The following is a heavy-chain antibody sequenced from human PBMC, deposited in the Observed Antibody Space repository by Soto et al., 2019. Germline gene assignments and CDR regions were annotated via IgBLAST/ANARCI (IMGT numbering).Heavy chain of an antibody. CDR1: GLTFSSYG. J-gene: IGHJ4*02. CDR2: ISYDGSNK. V-gene: IGHV3-30*03. Sequence: QVQLVESGGGVVQPGRSLRLSCAASGLTFSSYGMHWVRQAPGKGLEWVAVISYDGSNKYYADSVKGRFTISRDNSKNTLYLQMNSLRAEDTAVYYCAILTSVISGYWGQGTLVTVSS. CDR3: AILTSVISGY. D-gene: IGHD6-25*01.